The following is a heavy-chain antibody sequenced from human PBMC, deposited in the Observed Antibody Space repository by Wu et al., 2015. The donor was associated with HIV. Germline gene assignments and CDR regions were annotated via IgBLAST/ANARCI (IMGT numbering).Heavy chain of an antibody. CDR2: INTFNGNR. CDR1: GYTFTSYG. D-gene: IGHD1-26*01. J-gene: IGHJ1*01. V-gene: IGHV1-18*01. CDR3: ARGLGYSGXYYIGENFQH. Sequence: QVHLEQSGGEVKKPGASVKVSCKTSGYTFTSYGINWVRQAPGQGLEWMGWINTFNGNRHYAQNLQGRVTLTTDTSTSTAYMELRSLKSDDTAVYYCARGLGYSGXYYIGENFQHWGQGTLVHRLL.